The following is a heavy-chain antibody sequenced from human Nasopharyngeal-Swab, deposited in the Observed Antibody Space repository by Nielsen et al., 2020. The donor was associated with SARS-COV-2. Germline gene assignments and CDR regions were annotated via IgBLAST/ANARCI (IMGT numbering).Heavy chain of an antibody. D-gene: IGHD5-24*01. CDR3: ARKMYYFHAMDV. J-gene: IGHJ6*02. V-gene: IGHV2-26*01. CDR2: IFSRDEK. Sequence: RQAPGKALEWLAHIFSRDEKYYTSSLKSRLTVSKDTSKSQVVLTMTNTDPADTATYYCARKMYYFHAMDVWGQGTTVTVSS.